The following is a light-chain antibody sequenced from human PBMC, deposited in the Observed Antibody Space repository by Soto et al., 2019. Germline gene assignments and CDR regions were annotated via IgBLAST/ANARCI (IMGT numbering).Light chain of an antibody. V-gene: IGKV1-9*01. Sequence: IQLTQSPSSLSASVGDRVTITCRASQGISSYLAWYQQKPGKAPKLLIYAASTLRSGVPSRFSGSGSGTDFTLPISSLQPEAFATYYCQQLKSYPRTFGQRTKVEIK. CDR2: AAS. J-gene: IGKJ1*01. CDR1: QGISSY. CDR3: QQLKSYPRT.